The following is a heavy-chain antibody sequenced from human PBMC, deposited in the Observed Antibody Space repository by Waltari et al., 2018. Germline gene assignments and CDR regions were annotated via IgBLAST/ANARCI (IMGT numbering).Heavy chain of an antibody. D-gene: IGHD2-15*01. CDR3: ARAKYCSGGSCYFDY. V-gene: IGHV4-4*02. CDR2: IYHSGST. J-gene: IGHJ4*02. CDR1: GGSISSSNW. Sequence: QVQLQESGPGLVKPSGTLSLTCAVSGGSISSSNWWSWVRQPPGKGLEWIGEIYHSGSTNYNPSLKSRVTISVDKSKNQFSLKLSSVTTADTAVYYCARAKYCSGGSCYFDYWGQGTLVTVSS.